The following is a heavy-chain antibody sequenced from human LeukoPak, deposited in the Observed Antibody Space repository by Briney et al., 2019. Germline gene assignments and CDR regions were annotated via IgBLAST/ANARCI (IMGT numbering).Heavy chain of an antibody. Sequence: PGGSLRLSCAASGFTFSSYGIHWVRQAPGKGLEWVAFIPYDGGNKYYADSVKGRFTISRDNSKNTLYLQMNSLRAEDTAVYYCAKDSGGHYGSVQVDYYYYYMDVWGKGTTVTVSS. J-gene: IGHJ6*03. D-gene: IGHD3-10*01. V-gene: IGHV3-30*02. CDR1: GFTFSSYG. CDR3: AKDSGGHYGSVQVDYYYYYMDV. CDR2: IPYDGGNK.